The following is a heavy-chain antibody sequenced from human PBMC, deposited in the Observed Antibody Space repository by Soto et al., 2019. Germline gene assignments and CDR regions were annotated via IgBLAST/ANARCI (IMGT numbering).Heavy chain of an antibody. Sequence: GGSLRLSCAASGFTFSDYVMHWVRQAPGKGLEWVAVIWYRGRDIFYADSVKGRFTISRDNSKNTLYLQLNSPRAEDTAVYYCARDQGGQSGNFIFDNWGQGTLVTVSS. J-gene: IGHJ4*02. CDR3: ARDQGGQSGNFIFDN. D-gene: IGHD1-26*01. CDR2: IWYRGRDI. CDR1: GFTFSDYV. V-gene: IGHV3-33*01.